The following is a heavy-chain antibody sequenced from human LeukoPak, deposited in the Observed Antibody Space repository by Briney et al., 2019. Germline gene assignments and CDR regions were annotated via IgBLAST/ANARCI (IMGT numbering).Heavy chain of an antibody. J-gene: IGHJ4*02. CDR3: ATLGEYYDSSGYYYN. D-gene: IGHD3-22*01. CDR2: INHSGST. Sequence: SETLSLTCAVYGGSFSGCYWSWIRQPPGKGLEWIGEINHSGSTYYNPSLKSRVTISVDSSKNQFSLKLTSVTAADTAVYYCATLGEYYDSSGYYYNWGQGTLVTVSS. CDR1: GGSFSGCY. V-gene: IGHV4-34*01.